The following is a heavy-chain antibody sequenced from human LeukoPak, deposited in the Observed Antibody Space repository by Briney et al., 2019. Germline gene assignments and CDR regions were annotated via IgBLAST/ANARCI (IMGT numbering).Heavy chain of an antibody. D-gene: IGHD5-12*01. Sequence: GGSLRLSCVASGFTFNHYGMNWVRQAPGKGLEWVSIISGSGDNAFYADSVKGRFTISRDNSKNTLYLQMNSLRAEDTAIYYCAQKRGGYTPFDYWGQGTLVTVSS. V-gene: IGHV3-23*01. CDR2: ISGSGDNA. CDR3: AQKRGGYTPFDY. CDR1: GFTFNHYG. J-gene: IGHJ4*02.